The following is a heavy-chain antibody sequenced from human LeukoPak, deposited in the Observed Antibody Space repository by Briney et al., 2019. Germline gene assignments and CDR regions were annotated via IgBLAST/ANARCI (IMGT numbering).Heavy chain of an antibody. Sequence: SETLSLTCTVSSGSVSSGSYYWSWVRQHPEEGLEWIGYIYYSGNTYYNPSLKSRVTISVDTSKNQFSLKLSSVTAADTAVYYCARGVIRMVRGAVRPYYFDYWGQGTLVTVSS. V-gene: IGHV4-31*03. CDR1: SGSVSSGSYY. D-gene: IGHD3-10*01. CDR3: ARGVIRMVRGAVRPYYFDY. J-gene: IGHJ4*02. CDR2: IYYSGNT.